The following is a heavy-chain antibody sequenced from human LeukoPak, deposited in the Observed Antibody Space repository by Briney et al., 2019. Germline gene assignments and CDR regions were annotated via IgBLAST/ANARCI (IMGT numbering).Heavy chain of an antibody. CDR1: GGSISSYY. V-gene: IGHV4-59*08. CDR2: MYYTGSA. D-gene: IGHD2-15*01. CDR3: ARGGIFLSGGFDP. J-gene: IGHJ5*02. Sequence: SETLSLTCTVSGGSISSYYWNWIRQPPGQGLEWIGYMYYTGSANYNPSLRSRVTISVDTSKNQFSLKLSSVTAADTAVYYCARGGIFLSGGFDPWGQGTLVTVSS.